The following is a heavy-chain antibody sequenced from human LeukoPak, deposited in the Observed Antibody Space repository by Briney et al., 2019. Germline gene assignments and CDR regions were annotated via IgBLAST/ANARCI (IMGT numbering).Heavy chain of an antibody. CDR2: ISAYNGNT. Sequence: ASVKVSCKASGYTFTSYGISWVRQAPGQGLEWMGWISAYNGNTNYAQKLQGRVTITTDTSTSTAYMELRSLRSDDTAVYYCARDLGFGYYYDSSGYKAPKYFDYWGQGTLVTVSS. J-gene: IGHJ4*02. CDR3: ARDLGFGYYYDSSGYKAPKYFDY. V-gene: IGHV1-18*01. CDR1: GYTFTSYG. D-gene: IGHD3-22*01.